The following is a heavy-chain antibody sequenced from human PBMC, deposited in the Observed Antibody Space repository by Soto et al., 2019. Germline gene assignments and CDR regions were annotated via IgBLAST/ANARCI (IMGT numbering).Heavy chain of an antibody. Sequence: GASVKVSCKASGGTFSSYTISWVRQAPGQGLEWMGRIIPILGIANYAQKFQGRITITRDTSASTAFMELSSLRSEDTALYYCARDEDVWGQGTTVTVSS. CDR2: IIPILGIA. CDR1: GGTFSSYT. V-gene: IGHV1-69*04. CDR3: ARDEDV. J-gene: IGHJ6*02.